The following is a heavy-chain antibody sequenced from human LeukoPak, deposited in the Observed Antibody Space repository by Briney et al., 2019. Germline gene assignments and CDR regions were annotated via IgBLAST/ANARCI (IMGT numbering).Heavy chain of an antibody. CDR3: ARSGGWYPGSFYYYYYYMDV. Sequence: PGGSLRLSCAASGFTFSSYEMNWVRQAPGKGLEWVSYISSSGSTIYYADSVKGRFTISRDNAKNSLYLQMNSLGAEDTAVYYCARSGGWYPGSFYYYYYYMDVWGKGTTVTVSS. CDR1: GFTFSSYE. V-gene: IGHV3-48*03. CDR2: ISSSGSTI. D-gene: IGHD6-19*01. J-gene: IGHJ6*03.